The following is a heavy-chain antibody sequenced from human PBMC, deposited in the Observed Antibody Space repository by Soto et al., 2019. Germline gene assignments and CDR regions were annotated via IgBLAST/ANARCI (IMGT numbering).Heavy chain of an antibody. J-gene: IGHJ4*02. CDR3: ARDSQYCSGGSCYGLYYFDY. CDR1: GFTFSSYE. D-gene: IGHD2-15*01. V-gene: IGHV3-48*03. CDR2: ISSSGSTI. Sequence: GGSLRLSCAASGFTFSSYEMNWVRQAPGKGLEWVSYISSSGSTIYYADSVKGRFTISRDNAKNSLYLQMNSLRAEDTAVYYCARDSQYCSGGSCYGLYYFDYWGQGTLVTV.